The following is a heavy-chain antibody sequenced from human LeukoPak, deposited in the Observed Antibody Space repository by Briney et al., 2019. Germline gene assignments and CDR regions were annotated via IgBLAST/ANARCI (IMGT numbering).Heavy chain of an antibody. CDR3: ARGQLDSGMDDP. V-gene: IGHV4-59*01. J-gene: IGHJ5*02. Sequence: SETLSLTCTVTGVSITSYHWSWIRQPPGKGLEWIGYISYSGSANYNPSLKSRATILLDTSKNQFSLRLTSVTPADTAVYYCARGQLDSGMDDPWGQGTLVTVSS. CDR2: ISYSGSA. D-gene: IGHD3-10*01. CDR1: GVSITSYH.